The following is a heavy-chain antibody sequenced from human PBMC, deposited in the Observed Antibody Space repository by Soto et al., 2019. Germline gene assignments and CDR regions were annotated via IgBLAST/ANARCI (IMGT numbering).Heavy chain of an antibody. J-gene: IGHJ3*02. D-gene: IGHD2-2*02. Sequence: GASVKVSCKASGYTFTGYYMHWVRQAPGQGLEWMGWINPNSGGTNYAQKFQGWVTMTRDTSISTAYMELRRLRSDDTAVYYCARELGRRTTGYCSSTRCYTVLAFDIWGQGTMVTVSS. CDR3: ARELGRRTTGYCSSTRCYTVLAFDI. CDR2: INPNSGGT. V-gene: IGHV1-2*04. CDR1: GYTFTGYY.